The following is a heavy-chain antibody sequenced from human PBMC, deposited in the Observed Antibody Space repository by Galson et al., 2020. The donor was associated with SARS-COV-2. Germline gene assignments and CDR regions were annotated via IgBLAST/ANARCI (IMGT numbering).Heavy chain of an antibody. CDR1: GGSISSGGYY. D-gene: IGHD2-15*01. CDR2: IYYSGST. J-gene: IGHJ4*02. CDR3: ARDGGYCSGGSCVSVDY. Sequence: SETLSLTCTVSGGSISSGGYYWSWIRQHPGKGLEWIGYIYYSGSTYYNPSLKSRVTISVDTSKNQFSLKLSSVTAADTAVYYCARDGGYCSGGSCVSVDYWGQGALVTVSS. V-gene: IGHV4-31*03.